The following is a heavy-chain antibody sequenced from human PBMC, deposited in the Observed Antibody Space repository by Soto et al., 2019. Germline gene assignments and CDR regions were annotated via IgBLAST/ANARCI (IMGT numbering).Heavy chain of an antibody. V-gene: IGHV5-51*01. CDR3: ARTNCSSTSCYGYYYYMDV. D-gene: IGHD2-2*01. CDR1: YW. Sequence: YWSWIRQPPGKGLEWMGIIYPGDSDTRYSPSFQGQVTISADKSISTAYLQWSSLKASDTAMYYCARTNCSSTSCYGYYYYMDVWGKGTTVTVSS. CDR2: IYPGDSDT. J-gene: IGHJ6*03.